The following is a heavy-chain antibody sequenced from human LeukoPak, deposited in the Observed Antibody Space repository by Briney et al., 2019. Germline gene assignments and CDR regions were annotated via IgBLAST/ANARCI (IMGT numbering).Heavy chain of an antibody. J-gene: IGHJ4*02. D-gene: IGHD3-10*01. CDR3: AKDLHYGSADY. Sequence: GGSLRLSCAASGFSFDDYTMHWVRRAPGKGLEWVSLISWDGGNTYYADSVKGRFTISRDNAKNTLYLQMNSLRAEDTAVYYCAKDLHYGSADYWGQGTLVTVSS. V-gene: IGHV3-43*01. CDR2: ISWDGGNT. CDR1: GFSFDDYT.